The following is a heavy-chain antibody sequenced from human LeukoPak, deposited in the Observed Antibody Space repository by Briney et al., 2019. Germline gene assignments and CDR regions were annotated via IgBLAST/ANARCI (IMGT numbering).Heavy chain of an antibody. V-gene: IGHV3-74*01. CDR1: GFTFSSHW. CDR3: ARGPPDGSGSYYPGDY. J-gene: IGHJ4*02. CDR2: ISSDGSST. Sequence: GGSLRLSCAASGFTFSSHWMHWVRQAPGKGLLWVSRISSDGSSTSFADSVKGRFTISRDNAENTLYLHMNSLRDEDTAVHFCARGPPDGSGSYYPGDYWGQGTLVTVSS. D-gene: IGHD3-10*01.